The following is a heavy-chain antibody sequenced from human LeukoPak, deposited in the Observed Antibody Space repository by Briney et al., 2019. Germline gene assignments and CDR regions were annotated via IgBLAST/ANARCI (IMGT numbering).Heavy chain of an antibody. CDR3: TSGRSGSYGGEGNY. J-gene: IGHJ4*02. Sequence: PGGSLRLSCTASGFTFGDYAMSWVRQAPGKGLEWVGFIRSKAYGGTTEYAASVKGRFTISRDDSKSIAYLQMNSLKTEDTAVYYCTSGRSGSYGGEGNYWGQGTLVTGPS. CDR1: GFTFGDYA. V-gene: IGHV3-49*04. D-gene: IGHD1-26*01. CDR2: IRSKAYGGTT.